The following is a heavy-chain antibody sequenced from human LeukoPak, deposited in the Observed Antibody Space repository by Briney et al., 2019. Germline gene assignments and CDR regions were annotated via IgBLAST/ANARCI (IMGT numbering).Heavy chain of an antibody. D-gene: IGHD2-2*01. CDR3: ARGRYCSSTSCPWGY. CDR2: IIPIFGTA. CDR1: GGTFSSYA. V-gene: IGHV1-69*13. J-gene: IGHJ4*02. Sequence: ASVKVSRKASGGTFSSYAISWVRQAPGQGLEWMGGIIPIFGTANYAQKFQGRVTITADESTSTAYMELSSLRSEDTAVYYCARGRYCSSTSCPWGYWGQGTLVTVSS.